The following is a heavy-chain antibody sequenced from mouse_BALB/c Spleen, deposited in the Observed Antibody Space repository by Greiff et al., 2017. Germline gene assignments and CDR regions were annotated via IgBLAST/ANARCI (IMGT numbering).Heavy chain of an antibody. D-gene: IGHD1-2*01. CDR2: ISSGGSYT. J-gene: IGHJ4*01. V-gene: IGHV5-9-3*01. CDR1: GFTFSSYA. CDR3: ARINSLLRLDYAMDY. Sequence: DVKLVESGGGLVKPGGSLKLSCAASGFTFSSYAMSWVRQTPEKRLEWVATISSGGSYTYYPDSVKGRFTISRDNAKNTLYLQMSSLRSEDTAMYYCARINSLLRLDYAMDYWGQGTSVTVSS.